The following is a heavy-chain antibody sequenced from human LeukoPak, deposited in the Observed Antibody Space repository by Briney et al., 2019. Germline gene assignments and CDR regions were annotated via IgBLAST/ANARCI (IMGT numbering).Heavy chain of an antibody. CDR1: GLTVSSNY. CDR2: IYSGGST. V-gene: IGHV3-66*01. J-gene: IGHJ4*02. Sequence: GGSLRLSCAASGLTVSSNYMSWVRQAPGKGLEWVSVIYSGGSTYYADSVKGRFTISRDNSKNTLYLQMNSLRAEDTAVYYCARALGPSSTLDYWGQGTLVTVSS. CDR3: ARALGPSSTLDY.